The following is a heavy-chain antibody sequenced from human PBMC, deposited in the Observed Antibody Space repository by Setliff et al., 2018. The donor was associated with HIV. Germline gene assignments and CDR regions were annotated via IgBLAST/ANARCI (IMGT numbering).Heavy chain of an antibody. CDR1: GFTFSTYS. CDR2: IYPSYSTV. Sequence: SLKISCVGSGFTFSTYSMSWVRQVPGKGLEWIAYIYPSYSTVHYGDSVKGRFTISTDNAKNSVFLQMDSLRAEDTAVYYCARREYNYVPRAFDLWGQGTMVTVSS. D-gene: IGHD3-10*02. CDR3: ARREYNYVPRAFDL. V-gene: IGHV3-48*01. J-gene: IGHJ3*01.